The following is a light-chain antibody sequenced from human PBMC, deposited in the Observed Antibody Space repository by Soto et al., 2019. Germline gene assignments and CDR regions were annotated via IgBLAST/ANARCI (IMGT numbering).Light chain of an antibody. Sequence: DIQMTQFPSTLSASIGDRVTITCRASQTISNWLAWYQQKPGKAPKLLIYKASSLETGVPSRFSGSGSGTEFTITISSLQPDDFAPYYCQQYTRYSAYTFGQGTRLELK. V-gene: IGKV1-5*03. J-gene: IGKJ2*01. CDR3: QQYTRYSAYT. CDR1: QTISNW. CDR2: KAS.